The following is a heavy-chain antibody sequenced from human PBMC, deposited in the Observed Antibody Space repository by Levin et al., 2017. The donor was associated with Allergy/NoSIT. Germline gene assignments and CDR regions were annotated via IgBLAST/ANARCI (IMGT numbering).Heavy chain of an antibody. CDR3: ARDFRIAARPGYYYYMDV. Sequence: GFSLILSFSSSFFPFLLPSLLFLPPSPPPFLYFFSFLSRFGRTYYADSVKGRFTISRDNSKNTLYLQMNSLRAEDTAVYYCARDFRIAARPGYYYYMDVWGKGTTVTVSS. D-gene: IGHD6-6*01. CDR1: FFPFLLPS. V-gene: IGHV3-53*01. CDR2: LSRFGRT. J-gene: IGHJ6*03.